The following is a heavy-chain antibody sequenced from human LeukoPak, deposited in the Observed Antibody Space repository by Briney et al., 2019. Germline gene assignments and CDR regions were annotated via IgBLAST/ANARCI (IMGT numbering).Heavy chain of an antibody. CDR1: GFTFSDYG. V-gene: IGHV3-30*02. CDR2: VRYDGNLK. D-gene: IGHD3-3*01. CDR3: ARELNDFWSGFNWFDP. Sequence: GGSLRLSCATSGFTFSDYGMYWVRQAPGKGLEWVAFVRYDGNLKYYADSVKGRFTISRDTSKNALSLQMNSLRAEDTAVYYCARELNDFWSGFNWFDPWGQGTLVTVSS. J-gene: IGHJ5*02.